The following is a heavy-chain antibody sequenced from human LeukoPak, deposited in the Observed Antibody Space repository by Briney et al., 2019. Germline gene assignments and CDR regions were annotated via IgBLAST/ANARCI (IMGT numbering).Heavy chain of an antibody. CDR2: IKTDGSEK. J-gene: IGHJ4*02. D-gene: IGHD7-27*01. CDR3: AKDPHNWGYYFDY. Sequence: GGSLRLSCEASGFTFSNSWMTWVRQTPGKGLEWVANIKTDGSEKYYVDSVKGRFTISRDNAKNSLYLQMNSLRAEDTAVYYCAKDPHNWGYYFDYWGQGTLVTVSS. V-gene: IGHV3-7*01. CDR1: GFTFSNSW.